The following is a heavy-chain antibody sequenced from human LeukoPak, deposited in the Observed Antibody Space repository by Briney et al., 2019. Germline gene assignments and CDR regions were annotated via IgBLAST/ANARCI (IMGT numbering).Heavy chain of an antibody. V-gene: IGHV4-39*01. CDR1: GFTFSSYSMN. Sequence: GSLRLSCAASGFTFSSYSMNWVRQSPGKGLEWIGTMSNSGSTYYNPSLKSRVTISGDTAKNQFSLKLSSVTAADTAVYYCARRSQAAAGRGIDYWGQGTLVTVSS. CDR3: ARRSQAAAGRGIDY. D-gene: IGHD6-13*01. J-gene: IGHJ4*02. CDR2: MSNSGST.